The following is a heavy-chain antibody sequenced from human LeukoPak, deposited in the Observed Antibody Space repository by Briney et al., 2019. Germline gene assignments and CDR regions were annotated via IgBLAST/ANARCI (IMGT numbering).Heavy chain of an antibody. CDR2: ISSSGSSI. CDR3: AKGPIVVVPAAIINYFDY. Sequence: GGPLRLSCAASGFTFSSYEMNWVRQAPGKGLEWVSYISSSGSSIYYADSVKGRFTISRDNAKNTLYLQMNSLRAEDTAVYYCAKGPIVVVPAAIINYFDYWGQGTLVTASS. D-gene: IGHD2-2*01. V-gene: IGHV3-48*03. CDR1: GFTFSSYE. J-gene: IGHJ4*02.